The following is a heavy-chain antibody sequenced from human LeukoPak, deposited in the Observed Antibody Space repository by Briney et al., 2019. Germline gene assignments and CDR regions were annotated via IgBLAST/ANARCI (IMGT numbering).Heavy chain of an antibody. CDR2: TYYRSQQWHT. D-gene: IGHD3-3*01. CDR3: GRETDFGMVTK. Sequence: SQTLSLTCAISGDSVSSNGASWNWIRQSPSRGLEWLGRTYYRSQQWHTDYAPSVKGRITLDTDTSKNQFSLQLNSMTPEDTAVYYCGRETDFGMVTKWGQGTLVTVSS. CDR1: GDSVSSNGAS. V-gene: IGHV6-1*01. J-gene: IGHJ4*02.